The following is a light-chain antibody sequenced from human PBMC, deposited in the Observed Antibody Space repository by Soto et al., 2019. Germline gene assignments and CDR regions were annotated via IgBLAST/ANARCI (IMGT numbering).Light chain of an antibody. CDR3: SSYASSNTYV. CDR2: EVS. J-gene: IGLJ1*01. CDR1: SSYVGGYNY. Sequence: QSVLTQPASVSGSPGQSITISCTGTSSYVGGYNYVSWYQQYPGKAPRLMIYEVSNRPSGVSNRFSGSKSGNTASLTISGLQAEDESDYYCSSYASSNTYVFGTGTKVTVL. V-gene: IGLV2-14*01.